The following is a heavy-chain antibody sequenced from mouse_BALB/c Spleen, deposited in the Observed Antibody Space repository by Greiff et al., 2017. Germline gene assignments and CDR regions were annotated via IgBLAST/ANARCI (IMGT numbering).Heavy chain of an antibody. CDR3: ARNYGSSLYAMDY. CDR1: GYTFTDYA. Sequence: QVQLKQSGAELVRPGVSVKISCKGSGYTFTDYAMHWVKQSHAKSLEWTGVISTYYGDASYNQKFKGKATMTVDKSSSTAYMELARLTSEDSAIYYCARNYGSSLYAMDYWGQGTSVTVSS. D-gene: IGHD1-1*01. V-gene: IGHV1S137*01. CDR2: ISTYYGDA. J-gene: IGHJ4*01.